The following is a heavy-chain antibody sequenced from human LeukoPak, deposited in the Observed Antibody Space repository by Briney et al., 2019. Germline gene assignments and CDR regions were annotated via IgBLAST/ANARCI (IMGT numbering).Heavy chain of an antibody. V-gene: IGHV4-61*02. CDR2: IYTSGST. CDR3: ARGGGKGLDY. D-gene: IGHD3-16*01. Sequence: PSQTLSLTCTVSGGSISSGSYYWSWIRQPAGKGLEWIGRIYTSGSTNYNPSLKSRVTISVDTSKNQFSLKLSSVTAADTAVYYCARGGGKGLDYWGQGTLVTVSS. J-gene: IGHJ4*02. CDR1: GGSISSGSYY.